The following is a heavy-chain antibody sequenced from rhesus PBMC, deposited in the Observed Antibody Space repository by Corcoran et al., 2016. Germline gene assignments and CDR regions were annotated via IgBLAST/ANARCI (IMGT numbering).Heavy chain of an antibody. CDR2: VRRKVDSEKT. J-gene: IGHJ4*01. D-gene: IGHD6-13*01. CDR3: ATPGEGY. CDR1: GFVFSNSW. Sequence: ELQLVESGAGLVQPGGSLRLSCVGSGFVFSNSWMNWIRQAPGKGLEWGCSVRRKVDSEKTDYAASVQGRFINSRDDAKNTVYLQMNSLKTEDTAVYYCATPGEGYWGRGVLVTVSS. V-gene: IGHV3-30*02.